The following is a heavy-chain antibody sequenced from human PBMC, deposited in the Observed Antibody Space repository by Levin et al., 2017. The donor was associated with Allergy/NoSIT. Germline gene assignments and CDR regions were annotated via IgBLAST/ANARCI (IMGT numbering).Heavy chain of an antibody. V-gene: IGHV3-11*01. CDR2: ISISGVTI. CDR1: GFTFSDYY. J-gene: IGHJ4*02. D-gene: IGHD3-22*01. CDR3: ARGSRDSSGYFFDY. Sequence: GESLKISCAASGFTFSDYYMTWVRQAPGKGLEWLSYISISGVTIFYADSVKGRFTISRDAAKNSLFLQMNSLRAEDTAVYFCARGSRDSSGYFFDYWGQGTLVTVSS.